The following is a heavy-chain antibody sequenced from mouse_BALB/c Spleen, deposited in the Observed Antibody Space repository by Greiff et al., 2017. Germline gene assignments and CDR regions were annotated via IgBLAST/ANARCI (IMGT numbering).Heavy chain of an antibody. D-gene: IGHD2-14*01. J-gene: IGHJ2*01. V-gene: IGHV3-2*02. CDR2: ISYSGST. CDR1: GYSITSDYA. CDR3: ASGDRYDY. Sequence: VQLKESGPGLVKPSQSLSLTCTVTGYSITSDYAWNWIRQFPGNKLEWMGYISYSGSTSYNPSLKSRISITRDTSKNQFFLQLNSVTTEDTATYYCASGDRYDYWGQGTTLTVSS.